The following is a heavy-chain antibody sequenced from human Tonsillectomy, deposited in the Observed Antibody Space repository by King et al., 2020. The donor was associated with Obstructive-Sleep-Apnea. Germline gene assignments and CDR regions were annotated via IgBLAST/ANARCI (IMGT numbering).Heavy chain of an antibody. CDR1: GGSISSSHHY. J-gene: IGHJ6*02. V-gene: IGHV4-39*07. Sequence: QLQESGPGLVKPSETLSLTCTVSGGSISSSHHYWGWIRQPPGKGLEWIGSVYYRGSTYYNPSLKSPFTISVDTSKNQFSLKLKSVTAADPAVYFCARDKSTTTYAMDVWGQGTTVTVSS. CDR3: ARDKSTTTYAMDV. CDR2: VYYRGST. D-gene: IGHD1-1*01.